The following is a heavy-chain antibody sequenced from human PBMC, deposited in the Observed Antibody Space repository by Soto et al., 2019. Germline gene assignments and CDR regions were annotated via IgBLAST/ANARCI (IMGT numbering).Heavy chain of an antibody. V-gene: IGHV1-69*01. J-gene: IGHJ5*02. CDR3: ARSTGSGFRTGTHRFNRVDP. CDR2: IIPIFRTP. D-gene: IGHD1-1*01. CDR1: GVTFSSFA. Sequence: QVQLVQSGAEVKQPGSSVKVSCQASGVTFSSFAISWVRQAPGQGLEWMGGIIPIFRTPNYAQNFQGRVTITADESTSSVYMGLSRLRSEDTAVYYCARSTGSGFRTGTHRFNRVDPWGQGTVVTVSS.